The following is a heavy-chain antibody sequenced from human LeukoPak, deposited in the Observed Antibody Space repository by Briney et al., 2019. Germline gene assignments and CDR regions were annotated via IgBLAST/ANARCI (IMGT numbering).Heavy chain of an antibody. CDR2: INPSGGST. CDR1: GYTFTSYY. Sequence: ASVKVSCKASGYTFTSYYMHWVRQAPGQGLEWMGIINPSGGSTSYAQKFQGRVTMTRDTSTSTVYMELSSLRSEDTAVYYCAMKWIGDCSSTSCYLGADYWGQGTLVTVSS. J-gene: IGHJ4*02. V-gene: IGHV1-46*01. D-gene: IGHD2-2*01. CDR3: AMKWIGDCSSTSCYLGADY.